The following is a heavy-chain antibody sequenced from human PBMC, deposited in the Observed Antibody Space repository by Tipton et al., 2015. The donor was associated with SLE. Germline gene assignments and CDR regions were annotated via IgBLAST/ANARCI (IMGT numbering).Heavy chain of an antibody. CDR1: GGSISSSSYY. V-gene: IGHV4-39*07. Sequence: TLSLTCTVSGGSISSSSYYWGWIRQPPGKGLEWIGSIYYSGSTYYNPSLKSRVTISVDTSKNQFSLRLTSLTAADTAVYYCARGNYASESYYRLYMDVWGKGTTVTVSS. CDR2: IYYSGST. D-gene: IGHD3-10*01. J-gene: IGHJ6*03. CDR3: ARGNYASESYYRLYMDV.